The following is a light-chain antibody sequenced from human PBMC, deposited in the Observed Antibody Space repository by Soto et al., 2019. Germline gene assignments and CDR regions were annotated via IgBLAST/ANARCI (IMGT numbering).Light chain of an antibody. J-gene: IGLJ2*01. CDR2: DVS. Sequence: QSVLTQPASVSGSPGQSITISCTGTSSDVGGYNYVSWYQQHPGKAPKLMIYDVSNRPSGVSNRFSGSKSGNTASLTISGLQAEDEADYYCSSYTSSSPLGHVVFGGCTHLTVL. CDR1: SSDVGGYNY. V-gene: IGLV2-14*01. CDR3: SSYTSSSPLGHVV.